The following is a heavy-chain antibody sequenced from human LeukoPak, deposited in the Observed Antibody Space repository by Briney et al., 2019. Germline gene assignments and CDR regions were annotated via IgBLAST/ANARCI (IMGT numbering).Heavy chain of an antibody. D-gene: IGHD1-26*01. V-gene: IGHV3-23*01. J-gene: IGHJ4*02. CDR2: ISGSGGST. CDR1: GFTFSSYA. Sequence: GGSLRLSCAASGFTFSSYAMSWVRQAPGKGLEWVSAISGSGGSTYYADSVKGRFTISRDNSKNTLYLQMNSLRAEDTAVYYCANHLEWDPGGYFDYWGQGTLVTVSS. CDR3: ANHLEWDPGGYFDY.